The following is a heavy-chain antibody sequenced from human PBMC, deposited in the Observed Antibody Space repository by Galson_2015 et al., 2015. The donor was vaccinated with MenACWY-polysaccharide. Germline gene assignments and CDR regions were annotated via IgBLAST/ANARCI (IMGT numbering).Heavy chain of an antibody. CDR2: MNPNSGTT. J-gene: IGHJ6*01. V-gene: IGHV1-8*01. CDR1: GYTFTSYD. Sequence: SVKVSCKASGYTFTSYDINWVRQAPGQGLEWMGWMNPNSGTTGYAQGIQGKVTMTRDTSISTAYMELGSLRSEDTAVYYCARGHYDLWSCYPHYYLGLDVRGQGTTVTVSS. D-gene: IGHD3-3*01. CDR3: ARGHYDLWSCYPHYYLGLDV.